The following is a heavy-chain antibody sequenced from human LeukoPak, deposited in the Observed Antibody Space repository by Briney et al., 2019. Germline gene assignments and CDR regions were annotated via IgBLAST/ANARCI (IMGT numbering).Heavy chain of an antibody. Sequence: GGSLRLSCAASGFTFSSYSMNWVRQAPGKGLEWVSYISSSSSTIYYADSVKGRFTISRDNAKNSLYLQMNNLRAEDTAVYYCARDGRGRITIFGVVNLDLDYWGQGTLVTVSS. CDR3: ARDGRGRITIFGVVNLDLDY. D-gene: IGHD3-3*01. V-gene: IGHV3-48*01. J-gene: IGHJ4*02. CDR1: GFTFSSYS. CDR2: ISSSSSTI.